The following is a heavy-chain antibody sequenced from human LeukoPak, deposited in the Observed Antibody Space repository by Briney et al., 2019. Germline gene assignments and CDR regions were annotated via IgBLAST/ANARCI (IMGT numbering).Heavy chain of an antibody. J-gene: IGHJ4*02. CDR3: ARDGSSGWYADY. CDR2: IHHSGST. Sequence: SETLSLTCAVSGYSISSGYYWGWIRQPPGKGLEWIGSIHHSGSTYYNPSLKSRVTISVDTSKNQFSLKLSSVTAADTAVYYCARDGSSGWYADYWGQGTLVTVSS. V-gene: IGHV4-38-2*02. D-gene: IGHD6-19*01. CDR1: GYSISSGYY.